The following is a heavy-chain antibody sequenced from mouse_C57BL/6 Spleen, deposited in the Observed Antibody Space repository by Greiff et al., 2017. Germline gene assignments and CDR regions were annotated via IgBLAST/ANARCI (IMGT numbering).Heavy chain of an antibody. CDR1: GYAFSSSW. D-gene: IGHD2-12*01. V-gene: IGHV1-82*01. CDR2: IYPGDGDT. Sequence: VQLQQSGPELVKPGASVKISCKASGYAFSSSWMNWVKQRPGKGLEWIGRIYPGDGDTNYNGKFKGKATLTADTSSSTAYMQLSSLTSEDSAVYFCASSYYSEDFDYWGQGTTLTVSS. J-gene: IGHJ2*01. CDR3: ASSYYSEDFDY.